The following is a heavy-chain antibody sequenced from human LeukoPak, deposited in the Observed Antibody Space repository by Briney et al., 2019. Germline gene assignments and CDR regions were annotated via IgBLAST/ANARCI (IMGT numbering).Heavy chain of an antibody. D-gene: IGHD1-14*01. V-gene: IGHV3-7*01. CDR2: INQGGSDK. CDR1: GFTFSGHW. Sequence: GGSLRLSCAASGFTFSGHWMSWVRQAPGKGLEWVANINQGGSDKYYVDSVKGRFTISRDNANNSLYLQMNSLRGEDTAVYYCTRDRSRAEDDWGQGTLITVSS. CDR3: TRDRSRAEDD. J-gene: IGHJ4*02.